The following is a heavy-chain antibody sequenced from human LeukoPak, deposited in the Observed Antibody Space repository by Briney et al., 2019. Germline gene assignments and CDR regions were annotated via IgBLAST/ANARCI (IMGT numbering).Heavy chain of an antibody. CDR3: ARWVIAAAGREFWFDP. CDR1: GYSFTNFW. V-gene: IGHV5-51*01. D-gene: IGHD6-13*01. J-gene: IGHJ5*02. Sequence: TGESLKISCKGSGYSFTNFWIGWVRQMPGKGLEWMGIIYPGDSGTRYSPSFQGQVTISADKSISTAYLQWSSLKASDTAMYYCARWVIAAAGREFWFDPWGQGTLVTVSS. CDR2: IYPGDSGT.